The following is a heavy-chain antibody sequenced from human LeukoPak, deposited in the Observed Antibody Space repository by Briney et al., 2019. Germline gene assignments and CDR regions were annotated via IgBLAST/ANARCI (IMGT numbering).Heavy chain of an antibody. Sequence: PGGSLRLSCAVSGFTFSSYAMHWVRQAPGKGLEWVAVISYDGSNKYYADSVKGRFTISRDNSKNTLYLQMNSLRAEDTAVYYCARPSDIVVVVAAIDYWGQGTLVTVSS. CDR1: GFTFSSYA. CDR3: ARPSDIVVVVAAIDY. D-gene: IGHD2-15*01. CDR2: ISYDGSNK. V-gene: IGHV3-30-3*01. J-gene: IGHJ4*02.